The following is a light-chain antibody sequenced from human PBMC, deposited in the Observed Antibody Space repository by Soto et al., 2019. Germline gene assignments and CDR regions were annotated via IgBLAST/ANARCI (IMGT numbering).Light chain of an antibody. CDR2: NNN. Sequence: QSVLTQPPSASGTPGQRVTIACSGSSSNIGSTTVKWYQQLPGTAPKLLIYNNNQRPSGVPDRFSGSKSGTSASLAITGLQAEDEADYYCQSYDSSLSGSVVFGGGTKLTVL. CDR1: SSNIGSTT. CDR3: QSYDSSLSGSVV. V-gene: IGLV1-44*01. J-gene: IGLJ2*01.